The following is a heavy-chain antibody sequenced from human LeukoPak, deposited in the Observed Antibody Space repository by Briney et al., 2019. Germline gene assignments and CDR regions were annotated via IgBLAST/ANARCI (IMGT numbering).Heavy chain of an antibody. CDR1: GFTFTNYN. V-gene: IGHV1-69*13. Sequence: GASVKVSCKASGFTFTNYNMHWVRQAPGQGLEWMGGTIPIFGTANYAQKFQGRVTITADESTSTAYMELSSLRSEDTAVYYCARVILDPSGYYYYYMDVWGKGTTVTISS. CDR2: TIPIFGTA. CDR3: ARVILDPSGYYYYYMDV. J-gene: IGHJ6*03. D-gene: IGHD1-26*01.